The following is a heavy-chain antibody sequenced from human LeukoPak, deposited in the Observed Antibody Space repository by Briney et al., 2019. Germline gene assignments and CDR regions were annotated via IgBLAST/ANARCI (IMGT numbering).Heavy chain of an antibody. D-gene: IGHD3-10*02. Sequence: GGSLRLSCAASDFTFSNYDMTWVRQAPGKGLEWVSSFRASDATTYYADSVKGRFTISRDNAKNSLYLQMNSLRAEDTAVYYCAELGITMIGGVWGKGTTVTISS. CDR3: AELGITMIGGV. V-gene: IGHV3-23*01. J-gene: IGHJ6*04. CDR2: FRASDATT. CDR1: DFTFSNYD.